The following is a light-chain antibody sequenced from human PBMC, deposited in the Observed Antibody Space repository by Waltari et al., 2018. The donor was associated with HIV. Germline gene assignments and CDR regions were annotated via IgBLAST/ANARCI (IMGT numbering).Light chain of an antibody. CDR2: AAS. Sequence: DIQMTQSPSSLSASVGDRVTINCRASQSIGVYFNWYRQKQGKAPELLIYAASNLQTGLPARFSGSGSGTDFTLTISSLQPEDFATYYCQQTFNIPLIFGPGTKVDV. CDR3: QQTFNIPLI. CDR1: QSIGVY. J-gene: IGKJ3*01. V-gene: IGKV1-39*01.